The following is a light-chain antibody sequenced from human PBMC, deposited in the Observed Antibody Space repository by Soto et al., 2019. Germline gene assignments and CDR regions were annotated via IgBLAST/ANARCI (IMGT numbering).Light chain of an antibody. CDR1: SGHSTYA. Sequence: QLVLTQSPSASASLGASVKLTCTLTSGHSTYAIAWHQQQPEKGPRYLMKVNSDGSHTKGDGIPDRFSGSSSGAERYLTISSLQSEDEADYYCQTWGTGIYLVFGGGTKLTVL. CDR2: VNSDGSH. J-gene: IGLJ3*02. V-gene: IGLV4-69*01. CDR3: QTWGTGIYLV.